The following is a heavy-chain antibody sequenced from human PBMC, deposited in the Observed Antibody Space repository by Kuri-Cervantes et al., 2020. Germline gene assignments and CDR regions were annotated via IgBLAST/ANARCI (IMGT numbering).Heavy chain of an antibody. CDR1: GFTFSSYG. V-gene: IGHV3-30*18. J-gene: IGHJ3*02. Sequence: GGSLRLSCAAYGFTFSSYGMHWVRQAPGKGLEWVAVISYDGSNKYYADSVKGRFTISRDNAKNSLYLQMNSLRAEDTALYYCAKVSGQWLLLGAFDIWGQGTMVTVSS. CDR2: ISYDGSNK. CDR3: AKVSGQWLLLGAFDI. D-gene: IGHD6-19*01.